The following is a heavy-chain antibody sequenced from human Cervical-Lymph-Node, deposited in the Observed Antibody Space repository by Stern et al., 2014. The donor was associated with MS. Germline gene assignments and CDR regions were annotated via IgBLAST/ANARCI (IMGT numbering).Heavy chain of an antibody. CDR3: ARNIKGSGRWVVWDC. Sequence: QLQESGPGLVKPSQTLSLTCAVSGDSISSDAYYWTWIRQHPGKGLEWIGSIDYSGNTYYSPSLKSRLTISLDTSENHFSLNLNSVTVADTAVYYCARNIKGSGRWVVWDCWGQGALVTVSS. CDR1: GDSISSDAYY. J-gene: IGHJ4*02. D-gene: IGHD2-8*02. CDR2: IDYSGNT. V-gene: IGHV4-31*11.